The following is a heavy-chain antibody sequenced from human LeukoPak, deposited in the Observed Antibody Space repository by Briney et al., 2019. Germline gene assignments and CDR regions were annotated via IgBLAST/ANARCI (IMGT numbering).Heavy chain of an antibody. CDR2: IYYSGST. D-gene: IGHD3-22*01. CDR3: ARDSSSGYYYDYYGMDV. V-gene: IGHV4-31*03. Sequence: SETLSLTCTVSGGSISSGGYSWSWIRQHPGKGLEWIGYIYYSGSTYYNPSLKSRVTISVDTSKNQFSLKLSSVTAADTAVYYCARDSSSGYYYDYYGMDVWGQGTTVTVSS. CDR1: GGSISSGGYS. J-gene: IGHJ6*02.